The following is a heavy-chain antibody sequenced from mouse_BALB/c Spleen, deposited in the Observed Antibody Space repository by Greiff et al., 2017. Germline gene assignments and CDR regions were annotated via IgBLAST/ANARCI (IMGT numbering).Heavy chain of an antibody. V-gene: IGHV1-67*01. CDR2: ISTYNGNT. CDR3: ARCPFLLDYGSGSYFDV. CDR1: GYTFTDYA. J-gene: IGHJ1*01. D-gene: IGHD1-1*01. Sequence: QVHVKQSGPEVVRPGVSVKISCKGSGYTFTDYAMHWVKQSHAKSLEWIGVISTYNGNTNYNQKFKGKATMTVDKSSSTAYMELARLTSEDSAIYYCARCPFLLDYGSGSYFDVWGAGTTVTVSS.